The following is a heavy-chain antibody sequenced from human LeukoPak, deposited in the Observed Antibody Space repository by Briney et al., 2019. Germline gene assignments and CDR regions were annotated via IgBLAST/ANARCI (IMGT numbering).Heavy chain of an antibody. Sequence: PSQTLSLACTVSGGSISSGSYYWSWIRQPAGKGLEWIGRIYTSGSTNYNPSLKSRVTISVDTSKNQFSLKLSSVTAADTAVYYCAREDVLLWFGELFPWFDPWGQGTLVTVSS. V-gene: IGHV4-61*02. CDR3: AREDVLLWFGELFPWFDP. D-gene: IGHD3-10*01. J-gene: IGHJ5*02. CDR1: GGSISSGSYY. CDR2: IYTSGST.